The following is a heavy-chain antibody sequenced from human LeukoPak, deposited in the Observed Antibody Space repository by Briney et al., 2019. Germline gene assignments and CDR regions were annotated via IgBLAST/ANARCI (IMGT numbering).Heavy chain of an antibody. J-gene: IGHJ4*02. CDR2: ISYDGSNK. V-gene: IGHV3-30-3*01. Sequence: GGSLRLSCAASGFTFSSYAMHWVRQAPGKGLEWVGVISYDGSNKYYADSVKGRFTISRDNSKNTLYLQMNSLRAEDTAVYYCASPAGYGGNPADYWGQGTLVTVSS. D-gene: IGHD4-23*01. CDR1: GFTFSSYA. CDR3: ASPAGYGGNPADY.